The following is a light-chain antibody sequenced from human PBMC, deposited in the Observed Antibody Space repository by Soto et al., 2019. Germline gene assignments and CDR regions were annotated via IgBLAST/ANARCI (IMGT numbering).Light chain of an antibody. CDR2: AAS. V-gene: IGKV3-20*01. CDR1: QSVSGSY. Sequence: EIVLTQSPGTLSLSPGERATLSCRASQSVSGSYLVWYQQKPGQAPRLLIYAASHRATGIPDRFSGSGSGTDFTRTINRLEPEDFAVYYCQQYGGSPTFGGGTKVEFK. J-gene: IGKJ4*01. CDR3: QQYGGSPT.